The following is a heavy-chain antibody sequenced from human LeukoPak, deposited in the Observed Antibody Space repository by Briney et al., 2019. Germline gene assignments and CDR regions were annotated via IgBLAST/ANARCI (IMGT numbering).Heavy chain of an antibody. J-gene: IGHJ3*02. V-gene: IGHV3-33*01. CDR1: GFTFSSYG. CDR3: ARVPYYYGSSGYAFDI. CDR2: VWSDGSNK. D-gene: IGHD3-22*01. Sequence: GGSLRLSCAASGFTFSSYGMHWVRQAPGKGLEVVAVVWSDGSNKYYADSVKGRFTISRDNSKNTLYLQMNSLRAEDTAVYYCARVPYYYGSSGYAFDIWGLGTMVTVSS.